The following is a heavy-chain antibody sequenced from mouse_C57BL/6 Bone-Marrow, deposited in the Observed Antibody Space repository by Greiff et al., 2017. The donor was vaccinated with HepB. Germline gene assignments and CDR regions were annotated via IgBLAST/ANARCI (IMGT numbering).Heavy chain of an antibody. CDR1: GYTFTSYW. V-gene: IGHV1-72*01. CDR3: ARGGFFFGDWDWYFDV. CDR2: LDPNSGGT. Sequence: QVQLQQPGAELVKPGASVKLSCKASGYTFTSYWMHWVNQRPGRGLEWIGRLDPNSGGTKYNEKFKSKATLTVDKPSSTAYMQLSSLTSEDSAVYYCARGGFFFGDWDWYFDVWGTGPTVTVSS. J-gene: IGHJ1*03. D-gene: IGHD4-1*01.